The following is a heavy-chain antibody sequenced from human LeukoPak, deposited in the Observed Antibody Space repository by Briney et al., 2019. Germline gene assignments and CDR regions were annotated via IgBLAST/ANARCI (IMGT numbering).Heavy chain of an antibody. Sequence: PGGTLRLSCASSGFTFSNYGMSWVRQAPGKGLEWVSSIRSSGDSTYYADSVKGRFTISRDNSKNTLYLQMSSLRAEDTAIYYCAKGGWYYYDSSGYPWYFDLWGRGTLVTVSS. CDR3: AKGGWYYYDSSGYPWYFDL. J-gene: IGHJ2*01. CDR2: IRSSGDST. CDR1: GFTFSNYG. V-gene: IGHV3-23*01. D-gene: IGHD3-22*01.